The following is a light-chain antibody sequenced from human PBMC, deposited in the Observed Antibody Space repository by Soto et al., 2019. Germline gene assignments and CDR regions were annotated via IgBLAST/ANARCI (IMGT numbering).Light chain of an antibody. Sequence: IMMTQSPATLSVSPGERATLSCRASQSVSNNLAGCQQNPPQAPRLLIFDASTRPTGIPATFCGGGSGTEFTLTTSGLQAEDFAVYYCQQYHNWPPWTFGEGTKVEIK. CDR2: DAS. V-gene: IGKV3-15*01. J-gene: IGKJ1*01. CDR1: QSVSNN. CDR3: QQYHNWPPWT.